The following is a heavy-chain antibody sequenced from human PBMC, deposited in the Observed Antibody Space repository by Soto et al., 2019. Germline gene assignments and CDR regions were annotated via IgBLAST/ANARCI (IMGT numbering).Heavy chain of an antibody. V-gene: IGHV1-69*13. CDR1: GDTFGRFT. CDR2: IKPISDIT. J-gene: IGHJ5*02. D-gene: IGHD4-4*01. Sequence: GASVKVSCKASGDTFGRFTINWVRQAPGQGLEWMGGIKPISDITNYAQRSQGRVTFTADASTSTVYLELSSLRSEDTAMYYCARDPSTINKLIGVWFDPWGQGTLVTVS. CDR3: ARDPSTINKLIGVWFDP.